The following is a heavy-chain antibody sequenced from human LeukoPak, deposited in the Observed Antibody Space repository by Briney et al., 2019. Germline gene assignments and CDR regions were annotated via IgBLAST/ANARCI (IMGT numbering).Heavy chain of an antibody. V-gene: IGHV3-7*01. D-gene: IGHD1-26*01. CDR1: GFTFSDYW. Sequence: PGGSLRLSCAASGFTFSDYWMTWVRQVQGQALEWVGNINRGGNEVHYVDSVKGRFTIARDNAKNSLYLQLDSLRVEDTAVYYCARVGAWELQRVFDYWGQGTLVTVSS. CDR3: ARVGAWELQRVFDY. J-gene: IGHJ4*02. CDR2: INRGGNEV.